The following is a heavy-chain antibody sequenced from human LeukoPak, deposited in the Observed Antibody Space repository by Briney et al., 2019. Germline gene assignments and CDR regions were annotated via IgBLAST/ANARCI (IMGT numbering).Heavy chain of an antibody. CDR1: GGSISSYY. J-gene: IGHJ4*02. V-gene: IGHV4-4*07. CDR2: IYTSGST. Sequence: SETLSLTCTVSGGSISSYYWSWIRQPAGKGLEWIGRIYTSGSTNYNPSLKSRVTVSVDTSKNQFSLKLSSVTAADTAVHYCARAPYSSSWYPNPFDYWGQGTLVTVSS. D-gene: IGHD6-13*01. CDR3: ARAPYSSSWYPNPFDY.